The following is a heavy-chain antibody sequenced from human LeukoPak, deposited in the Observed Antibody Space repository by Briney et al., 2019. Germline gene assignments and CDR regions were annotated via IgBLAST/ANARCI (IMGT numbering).Heavy chain of an antibody. CDR3: LRVRDGGLGFDY. D-gene: IGHD4-23*01. CDR1: GFTFNSYD. CDR2: IDTAGDT. J-gene: IGHJ4*02. V-gene: IGHV3-13*01. Sequence: PGGSLRLSCAASGFTFNSYDMHWVRQATGRGLEWVSAIDTAGDTYYPGSVKGRFTISRENAKNSLYLQMHSLRVGDTAVYYCLRVRDGGLGFDYWGQGTLVTVSS.